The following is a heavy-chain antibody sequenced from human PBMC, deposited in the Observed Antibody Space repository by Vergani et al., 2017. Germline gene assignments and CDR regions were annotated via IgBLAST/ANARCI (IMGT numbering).Heavy chain of an antibody. V-gene: IGHV3-7*01. CDR3: ARDYRYSSGWYVYYYYMDV. CDR2: IKQDGSEK. Sequence: EVQLVESGGGLVQLGGSLRLSCAASGFTFSSYWMSWVRQAPGKGLEWVAKIKQDGSEKYYVDSVKGRFTISRDNAKNSLYLQMNSLRAEDTAVYYCARDYRYSSGWYVYYYYMDVWGKGTTVTVSS. D-gene: IGHD6-19*01. J-gene: IGHJ6*03. CDR1: GFTFSSYW.